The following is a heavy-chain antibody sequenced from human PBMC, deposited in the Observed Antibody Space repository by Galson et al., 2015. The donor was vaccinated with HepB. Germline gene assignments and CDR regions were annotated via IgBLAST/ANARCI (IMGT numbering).Heavy chain of an antibody. CDR3: ARDPGIAAAGTNVDY. CDR2: ISKSGWTT. J-gene: IGHJ4*02. V-gene: IGHV3-48*03. CDR1: GFTFSSYE. D-gene: IGHD6-13*01. Sequence: SLRLSCAASGFTFSSYEMNWVRQAPGKGLEWVSYISKSGWTTYYTDSVKGRFTFSRDNAKNSLYLQMNRLRAEDTAVYYCARDPGIAAAGTNVDYWGQGILVTVSS.